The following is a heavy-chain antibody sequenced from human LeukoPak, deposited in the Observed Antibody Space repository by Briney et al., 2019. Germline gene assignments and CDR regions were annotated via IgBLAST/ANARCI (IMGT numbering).Heavy chain of an antibody. J-gene: IGHJ4*02. CDR2: ISGSGGST. D-gene: IGHD3-10*01. Sequence: GGSLRLSCAASGFTFSSYAMSWVRQAPGKGLEWVSAISGSGGSTYYADSVKGRFTISKDNSKNTLYLQTNSLRAEDTAVYYCAKGPAMVRGAYFDYWGQGTLVTVSS. CDR3: AKGPAMVRGAYFDY. CDR1: GFTFSSYA. V-gene: IGHV3-23*01.